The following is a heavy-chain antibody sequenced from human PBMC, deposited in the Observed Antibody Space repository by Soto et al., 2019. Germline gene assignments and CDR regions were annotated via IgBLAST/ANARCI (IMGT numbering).Heavy chain of an antibody. V-gene: IGHV1-69*04. CDR1: GGTFSSYT. Sequence: GASVKVSCKASGGTFSSYTISWVRQAPGQGLEWMGRIIPILGIANYAQKFQGRVTMTRDTSTSTVYMELSSLRSEDTAVYYCAREHVAAAGYYFDYWGQGTLVTVSS. J-gene: IGHJ4*02. D-gene: IGHD6-13*01. CDR3: AREHVAAAGYYFDY. CDR2: IIPILGIA.